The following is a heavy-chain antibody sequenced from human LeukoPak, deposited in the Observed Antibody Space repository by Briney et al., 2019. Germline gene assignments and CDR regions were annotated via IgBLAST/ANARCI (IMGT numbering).Heavy chain of an antibody. D-gene: IGHD5-18*01. CDR1: GYTFNNYW. CDR3: ARQALEDSYGVEFVY. CDR2: IYPGDSDV. V-gene: IGHV5-51*01. J-gene: IGHJ4*02. Sequence: GESLKISCQGSGYTFNNYWIGWVRQMPGKGLEWMGIIYPGDSDVTYSPSFQGQVTISADKSISIVYLHWSSLKASDTAIYYCARQALEDSYGVEFVYWGQGTLVTVAS.